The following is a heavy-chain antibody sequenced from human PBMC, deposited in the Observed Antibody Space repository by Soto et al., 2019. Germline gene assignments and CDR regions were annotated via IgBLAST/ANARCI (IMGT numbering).Heavy chain of an antibody. J-gene: IGHJ3*01. CDR2: IYHTGRT. V-gene: IGHV4-38-2*01. Sequence: PSETLSLTCGVSGYSISSGYYWAWIRQPPGKGLEWIGDIYHTGRTHLNPSLKSRIFMSVDTSRNQFSLNLTSVTAADTAVYYCARRAPMLAFDVWGQGTMVT. CDR3: ARRAPMLAFDV. D-gene: IGHD3-10*02. CDR1: GYSISSGYY.